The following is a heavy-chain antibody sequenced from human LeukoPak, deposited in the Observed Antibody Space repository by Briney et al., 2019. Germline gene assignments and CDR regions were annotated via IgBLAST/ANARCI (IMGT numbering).Heavy chain of an antibody. CDR1: GFTFGSRW. CDR3: HPLAYVTN. Sequence: GGSLRLSCTVSGFTFGSRWMHWVRQAPGKGLVWVALIKDDGSTTNYADSVKGRFTASRDDAKNTVYLQMSSLRAEDTAVYYCHPLAYVTNWGQGTLVTVSS. J-gene: IGHJ4*02. CDR2: IKDDGSTT. V-gene: IGHV3-74*01. D-gene: IGHD2-8*01.